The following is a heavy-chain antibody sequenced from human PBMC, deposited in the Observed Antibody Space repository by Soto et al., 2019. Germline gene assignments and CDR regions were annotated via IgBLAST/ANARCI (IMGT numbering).Heavy chain of an antibody. CDR1: GGTFSSYA. D-gene: IGHD3-9*01. V-gene: IGHV1-69*12. J-gene: IGHJ6*02. CDR2: ITPIFGTA. CDR3: ARGRTELRYRSYYYYGLDA. Sequence: QVQLVQSGAEVKKPGSSVKVSCKASGGTFSSYAISWVRQAPGQGLEWMGGITPIFGTANYAQKFQGRVTITADESTRTAYLELSSLRAEDTAVDYCARGRTELRYRSYYYYGLDAWGQGTTVTVSS.